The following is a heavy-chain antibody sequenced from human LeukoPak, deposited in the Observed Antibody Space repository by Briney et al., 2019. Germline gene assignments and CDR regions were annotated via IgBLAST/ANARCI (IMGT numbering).Heavy chain of an antibody. CDR2: ISAGGDGT. D-gene: IGHD3-22*01. CDR1: TFSFSRYP. CDR3: ARVFWETVNTGYYSDF. Sequence: GGSLRLSCAASTFSFSRYPMGWVRQAPGKGLEWVSGISAGGDGTYHADPVKGRFTISRDNSKNTLFLQMNNLRAEDTAVYYCARVFWETVNTGYYSDFWGQGTLVTVSS. V-gene: IGHV3-23*01. J-gene: IGHJ4*02.